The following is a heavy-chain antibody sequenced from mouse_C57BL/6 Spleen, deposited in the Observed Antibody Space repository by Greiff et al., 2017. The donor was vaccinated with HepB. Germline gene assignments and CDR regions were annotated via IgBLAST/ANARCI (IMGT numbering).Heavy chain of an antibody. D-gene: IGHD2-2*01. CDR3: ARDRVWLRAMDY. V-gene: IGHV3-6*01. CDR2: ISYDGSN. Sequence: EVQLQESGPGLVKPSQSLSLTCSVTGYSITSGYYWNWIRQFPGNKLEWMGYISYDGSNNYNPSLKNRISITRDTSKNQFFLKLNSVTTEDTATYYCARDRVWLRAMDYWGQGTSVTVSS. CDR1: GYSITSGYY. J-gene: IGHJ4*01.